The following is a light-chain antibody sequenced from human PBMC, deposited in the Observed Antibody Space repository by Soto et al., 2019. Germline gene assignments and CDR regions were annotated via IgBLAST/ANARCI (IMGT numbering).Light chain of an antibody. Sequence: DIVLTQSPGTLSLSPGERATLSCRAIHSFSSNYLAWYQQKPGQAPRLLMYDASKRATGIPARFSGSGSGTDFTLTISSLEPEDFAVYYCQQRDIWPWTFGQGTKVDI. J-gene: IGKJ1*01. CDR3: QQRDIWPWT. V-gene: IGKV3-11*01. CDR2: DAS. CDR1: HSFSSNY.